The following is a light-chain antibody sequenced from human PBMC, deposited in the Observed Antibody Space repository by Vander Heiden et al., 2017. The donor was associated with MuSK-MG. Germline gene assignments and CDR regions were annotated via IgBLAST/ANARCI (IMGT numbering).Light chain of an antibody. J-gene: IGLJ2*01. Sequence: QSVLTQPPSMSGTPGQRVAISCSGGSSTIGRNYVFWSPPLPGMAPKLLIFRDSQRPSGVPDRMSGSRSGTSASLAISGLRSEDEADYYCAVWDDSLNTVVFGGGTKLTVL. CDR1: SSTIGRNY. CDR3: AVWDDSLNTVV. V-gene: IGLV1-47*01. CDR2: RDS.